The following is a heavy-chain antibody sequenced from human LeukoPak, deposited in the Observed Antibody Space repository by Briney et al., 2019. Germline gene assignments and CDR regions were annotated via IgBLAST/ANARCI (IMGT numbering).Heavy chain of an antibody. J-gene: IGHJ4*02. CDR3: VRDAYYSGSYFDSNVY. CDR1: GGSINNGHW. V-gene: IGHV4-4*02. Sequence: SETLPLTCAVSGGSINNGHWWNWVRQPPEKGLEWIGEIYHSGSTNYNPSLKSRVTISVDKSKNQFSLKLSSVTAADTAMYYCVRDAYYSGSYFDSNVYWGQGTLVTVSS. CDR2: IYHSGST. D-gene: IGHD1-26*01.